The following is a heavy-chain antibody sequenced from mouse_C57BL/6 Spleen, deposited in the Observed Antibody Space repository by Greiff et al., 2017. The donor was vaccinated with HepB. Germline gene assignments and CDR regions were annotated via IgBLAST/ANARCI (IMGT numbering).Heavy chain of an antibody. CDR3: ARDWDVFAY. Sequence: EVMLVESGGGLVKPGGSLKLSCAASGFTFSDYGMHWVRQAPEKGLEWVAYISSGSSTIYYADTVKGRFTISRDNAKNTLFLQMTSLRSEDTAMYYCARDWDVFAYWGQGTLVTVSA. CDR1: GFTFSDYG. D-gene: IGHD4-1*01. CDR2: ISSGSSTI. V-gene: IGHV5-17*01. J-gene: IGHJ3*01.